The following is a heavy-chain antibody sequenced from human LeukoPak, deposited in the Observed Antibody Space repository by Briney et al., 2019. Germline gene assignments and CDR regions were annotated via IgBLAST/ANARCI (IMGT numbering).Heavy chain of an antibody. CDR2: FDPEDGET. D-gene: IGHD6-13*01. CDR3: CIAEAEEGYFDY. J-gene: IGHJ4*02. V-gene: IGHV1-24*01. CDR1: GYTLTELS. Sequence: ASVKVSCKVSGYTLTELSMHWVRQAPGKGLEWMGGFDPEDGETIYAQKFQGRVTMTEDTSSDTAYMELSSLRSEDTAVYYCCIAEAEEGYFDYWGQGTVVTVS.